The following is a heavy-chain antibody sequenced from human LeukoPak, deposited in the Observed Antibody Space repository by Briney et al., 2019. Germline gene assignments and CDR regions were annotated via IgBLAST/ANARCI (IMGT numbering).Heavy chain of an antibody. D-gene: IGHD2-15*01. CDR1: GGSFSGYY. V-gene: IGHV4-34*01. Sequence: SETLSLTCAVYGGSFSGYYWSWIRQPPGKGLEWIGEINHSGSTNYNPSLKSRVTISVDTSKNQFSLKLSSVTAADTAVYYCAGSKTNIVVVVAVQYLYYFDYWGQGTLVTVSS. CDR3: AGSKTNIVVVVAVQYLYYFDY. J-gene: IGHJ4*02. CDR2: INHSGST.